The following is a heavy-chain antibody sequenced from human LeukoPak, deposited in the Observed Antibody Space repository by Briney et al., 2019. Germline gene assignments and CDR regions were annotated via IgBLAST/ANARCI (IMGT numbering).Heavy chain of an antibody. CDR1: GGSFRGYQ. V-gene: IGHV4-34*01. CDR2: INDSGRS. CDR3: AKSNGYGLIDI. D-gene: IGHD3-10*01. J-gene: IGHJ3*02. Sequence: TSETLSLTCAVYGGSFRGYQWGWIRQPPGKGLEWIGEINDSGRSNYKSSLKSRVTISEDTSKNQFSLKLSSVTAADTAVYYCAKSNGYGLIDIWGQGTMVTVSS.